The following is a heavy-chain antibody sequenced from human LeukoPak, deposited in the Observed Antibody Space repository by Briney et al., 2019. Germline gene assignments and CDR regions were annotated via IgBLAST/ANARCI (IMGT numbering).Heavy chain of an antibody. CDR1: GYTFTSYG. CDR3: ARESHYDYVWGSYRTYYFDY. Sequence: ASVKVSCKASGYTFTSYGISWVRQAPGQGLEWMGWISAYNGNTNYAQKLQGRVTMTTDTSTSTAYMELRSLRSDDTAVYYCARESHYDYVWGSYRTYYFDYWGQGPLVTVSS. J-gene: IGHJ4*02. V-gene: IGHV1-18*01. D-gene: IGHD3-16*02. CDR2: ISAYNGNT.